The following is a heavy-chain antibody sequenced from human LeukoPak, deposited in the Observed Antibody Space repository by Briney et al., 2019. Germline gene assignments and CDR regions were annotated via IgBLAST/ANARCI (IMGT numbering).Heavy chain of an antibody. V-gene: IGHV4-59*01. D-gene: IGHD2-21*02. CDR1: GGSIRSYY. Sequence: SETLFLTCSVSGGSIRSYYWSWIRQPPGKRLEWIGYIYYSGSTNYNPSLKSRVTISVDTSKNQFSLRLSSVTAADTAVYYCARSDGGFDPWGQGTLVTVSS. J-gene: IGHJ5*02. CDR3: ARSDGGFDP. CDR2: IYYSGST.